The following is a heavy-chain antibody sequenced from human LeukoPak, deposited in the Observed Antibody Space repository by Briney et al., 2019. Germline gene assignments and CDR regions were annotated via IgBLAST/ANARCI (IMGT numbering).Heavy chain of an antibody. Sequence: PSETLSLTCTVSGGSISSYYWSWIRQPAGKGLEWIGYIYYSGSTNYNPSLKSRVTISVDTSKNQFSLKLSSVTAADTAVYYCARLDVDYFDYWGQGTLVTVSS. V-gene: IGHV4-59*08. J-gene: IGHJ4*02. CDR2: IYYSGST. CDR3: ARLDVDYFDY. CDR1: GGSISSYY.